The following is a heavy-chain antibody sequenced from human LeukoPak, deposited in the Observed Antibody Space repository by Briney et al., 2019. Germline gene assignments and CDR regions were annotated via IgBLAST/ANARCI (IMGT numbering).Heavy chain of an antibody. CDR1: GFTFSSYA. J-gene: IGHJ4*02. CDR3: AKDTGLRYDSSGNPDY. V-gene: IGHV3-30*04. Sequence: PGRSLRLSCAASGFTFSSYAMHWVRQAPGKGLEWVAVISYDGSNKYYADSVKGRFTISRDNSKNTLYLQMNSLRAEDTAVYYCAKDTGLRYDSSGNPDYWGQGTLVTVSS. CDR2: ISYDGSNK. D-gene: IGHD3-22*01.